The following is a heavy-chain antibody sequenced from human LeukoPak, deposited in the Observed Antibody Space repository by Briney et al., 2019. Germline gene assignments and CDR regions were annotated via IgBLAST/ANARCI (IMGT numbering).Heavy chain of an antibody. J-gene: IGHJ4*02. CDR1: GFTFSSYW. CDR3: ARVPIIDPSTFDY. V-gene: IGHV3-7*03. CDR2: IKKDGSEK. Sequence: GGSLRLSCAASGFTFSSYWMSWVRQAPGKGLEWVANIKKDGSEKYYVDSVKGRFTISRDNAKNSLYLQMNSLRAEDTALYYCARVPIIDPSTFDYWGQGTLVTVSS. D-gene: IGHD2/OR15-2a*01.